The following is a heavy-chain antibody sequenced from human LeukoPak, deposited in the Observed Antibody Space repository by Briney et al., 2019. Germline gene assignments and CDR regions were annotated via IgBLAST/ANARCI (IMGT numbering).Heavy chain of an antibody. CDR2: IYYSGST. V-gene: IGHV4-59*01. Sequence: TSETLSLTCTVSGGSISSYYWSWIRRPPGKELEWIGYIYYSGSTNYNPSLKSRVTISVDTSKNQFSLKLSSVTAADTAVYYCARDGGSGWPLDYWGQGTLVTVSS. D-gene: IGHD6-19*01. CDR3: ARDGGSGWPLDY. CDR1: GGSISSYY. J-gene: IGHJ4*02.